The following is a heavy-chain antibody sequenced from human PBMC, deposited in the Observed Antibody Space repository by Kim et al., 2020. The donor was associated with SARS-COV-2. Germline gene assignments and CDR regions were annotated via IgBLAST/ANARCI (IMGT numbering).Heavy chain of an antibody. CDR1: GYTFTSYY. CDR3: ARDRSGYYYDSRDLGDEFDY. D-gene: IGHD3-22*01. CDR2: INPSGGST. J-gene: IGHJ4*02. V-gene: IGHV1-46*01. Sequence: ASVKVSCKASGYTFTSYYMHWVRQAPGQGLEWMGIINPSGGSTSYAQKFQGRVTMTRDTSTSTVYMELSSLRSEDTAVYYCARDRSGYYYDSRDLGDEFDYWGQGTLVTVSS.